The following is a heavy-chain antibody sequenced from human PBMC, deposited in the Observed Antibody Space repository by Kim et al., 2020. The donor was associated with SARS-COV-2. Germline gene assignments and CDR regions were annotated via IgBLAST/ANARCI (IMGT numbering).Heavy chain of an antibody. V-gene: IGHV3-49*03. CDR3: TRDCGSSGDDAFDI. Sequence: GGSLRLSCTASGFTFGDYAMSWFRQAPGKGLEWVGCIRSKAYGGTTEYAASVKGRFTISRDDSKSIAYLQLNSLNTEDPAVYYCTRDCGSSGDDAFDIWGQGTMVTVSS. CDR2: IRSKAYGGTT. J-gene: IGHJ3*02. CDR1: GFTFGDYA. D-gene: IGHD1-26*01.